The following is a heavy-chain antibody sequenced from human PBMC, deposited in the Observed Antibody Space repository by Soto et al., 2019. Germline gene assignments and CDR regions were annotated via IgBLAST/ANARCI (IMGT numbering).Heavy chain of an antibody. D-gene: IGHD3-22*01. CDR1: GFPFSSSG. CDR3: AKDRYYDSSGSLGGFDL. CDR2: ISYDGNNK. Sequence: QAQLVESGGGVVQPGRSLTLSCAASGFPFSSSGMHWVRQAPGKGLEWVAVISYDGNNKFYGDSVKGRFTIARDNSKNTLFLQMNSLRPEDTAIYYCAKDRYYDSSGSLGGFDLWGHGTLVTVSS. V-gene: IGHV3-30*18. J-gene: IGHJ5*02.